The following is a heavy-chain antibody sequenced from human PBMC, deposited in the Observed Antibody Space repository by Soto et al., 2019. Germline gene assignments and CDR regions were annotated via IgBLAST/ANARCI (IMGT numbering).Heavy chain of an antibody. CDR2: IYYSGST. V-gene: IGHV4-30-4*01. D-gene: IGHD2-15*01. J-gene: IGHJ4*02. CDR1: GGSISSGDYC. Sequence: SETLSLTCTVSGGSISSGDYCWSWIRQPPGKGLEWIGYIYYSGSTYYNPSLKSRVTISVDTSKNQFSLKLSSVTAADTAVYYCARVADCSGGRCYFSVDYWGQGTLVTVSS. CDR3: ARVADCSGGRCYFSVDY.